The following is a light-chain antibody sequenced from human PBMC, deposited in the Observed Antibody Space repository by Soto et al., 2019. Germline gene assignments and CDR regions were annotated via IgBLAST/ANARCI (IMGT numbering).Light chain of an antibody. CDR2: DVT. V-gene: IGLV2-11*01. CDR1: SSDVGGYNY. CDR3: ASFTSISTYV. Sequence: QSALTQARLVSGSPGQLVAISCTGTSSDVGGYNYVSWYQQHPGKAPKLIIYDVTKRPSGVPNRFSASKSGNTASLTISGLQPEDESHYYCASFTSISTYVFGTGTKVTVL. J-gene: IGLJ1*01.